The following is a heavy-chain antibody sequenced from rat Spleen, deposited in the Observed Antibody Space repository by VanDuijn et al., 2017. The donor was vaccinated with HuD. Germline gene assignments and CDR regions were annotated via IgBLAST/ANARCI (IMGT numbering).Heavy chain of an antibody. Sequence: QVQLKESGPGLVQPSQTLSLTCTVSGFSLTSNTIQWVRQPPGKGLEWMGGIWGDGSTDYNSALKSRLSISRDTSKNQVFLKMNSLQSEDTTTYYCAREVLTGRGYYFDYWGQGVMVTVSS. CDR1: GFSLTSNT. CDR3: AREVLTGRGYYFDY. J-gene: IGHJ2*01. CDR2: IWGDGST. V-gene: IGHV2-1*01. D-gene: IGHD5-1*01.